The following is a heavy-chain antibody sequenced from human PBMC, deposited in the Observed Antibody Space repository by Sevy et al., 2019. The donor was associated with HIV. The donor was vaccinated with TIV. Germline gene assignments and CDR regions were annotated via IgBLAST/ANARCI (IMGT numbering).Heavy chain of an antibody. CDR1: GFNFSSYA. Sequence: GGSLRLSCAASGFNFSSYAMHWVRQAPGKGLEWVAVISYAGSSKYYGDSVKGRFTISGDNSKNTLFLQIDSLRAEDTAVYYCAKESGSYYDFWSGHDAFDIWGQGTMVTVSS. CDR3: AKESGSYYDFWSGHDAFDI. CDR2: ISYAGSSK. D-gene: IGHD3-3*01. J-gene: IGHJ3*02. V-gene: IGHV3-30*18.